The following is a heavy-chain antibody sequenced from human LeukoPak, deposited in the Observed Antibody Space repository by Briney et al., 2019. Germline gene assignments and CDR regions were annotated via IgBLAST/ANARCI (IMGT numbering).Heavy chain of an antibody. Sequence: SETLSLTCTVSGGSISSHYWSWIRQPPGKGLEWIGYIYYSGSTNHNPSLKSRVTISVDTSKNQFSLKLSSVTAADTAVYYCARGYCSGGSCYAPPGYWGQGTLVTASS. D-gene: IGHD2-15*01. CDR2: IYYSGST. J-gene: IGHJ4*02. CDR1: GGSISSHY. CDR3: ARGYCSGGSCYAPPGY. V-gene: IGHV4-59*11.